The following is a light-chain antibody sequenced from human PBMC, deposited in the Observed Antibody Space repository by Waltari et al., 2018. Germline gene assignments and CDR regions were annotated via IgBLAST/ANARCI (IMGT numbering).Light chain of an antibody. Sequence: TQSPATLSASLGYRVTLTCRASESISINLAWYQQKPGQTPRLIIHGASKRATGVPARFAGSGSRTEFTLIISSLQSEDIAVYYCHQYNNRPPYTFGQGTKLEIK. J-gene: IGKJ2*01. CDR2: GAS. CDR3: HQYNNRPPYT. CDR1: ESISIN. V-gene: IGKV3-15*01.